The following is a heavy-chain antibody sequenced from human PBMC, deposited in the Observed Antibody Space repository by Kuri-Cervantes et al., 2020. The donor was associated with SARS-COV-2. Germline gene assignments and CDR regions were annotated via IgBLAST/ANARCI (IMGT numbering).Heavy chain of an antibody. CDR1: GFTFSSYW. CDR2: INSDGSST. CDR3: ARWQRGSSWYSVFDY. Sequence: GGSLRLSCAASGFTFSSYWMHWVRQAPGKGLVWVSRINSDGSSTSYADSVKGRFTISRDNAKNTLYLQMNSLRAEGTAVYYCARWQRGSSWYSVFDYWGQGTLVTVSS. J-gene: IGHJ4*02. D-gene: IGHD6-13*01. V-gene: IGHV3-74*01.